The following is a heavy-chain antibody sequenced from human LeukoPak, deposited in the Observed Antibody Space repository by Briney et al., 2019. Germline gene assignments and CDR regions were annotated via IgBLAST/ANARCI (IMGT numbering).Heavy chain of an antibody. CDR2: INHSGST. V-gene: IGHV4-34*01. Sequence: PSETLSLTCAVYGGSFSGYYWSWIRQPPGKGLEWIGEINHSGSTNYNPSLKNRVTISVDTSKNQFSLKLSSVTAADTAVYYCARRRPRIAAAGTIDYWGQGTLVTVSS. CDR3: ARRRPRIAAAGTIDY. D-gene: IGHD6-13*01. J-gene: IGHJ4*02. CDR1: GGSFSGYY.